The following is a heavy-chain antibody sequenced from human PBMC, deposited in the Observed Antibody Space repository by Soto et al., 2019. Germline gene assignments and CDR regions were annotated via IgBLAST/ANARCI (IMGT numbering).Heavy chain of an antibody. CDR1: GFTFSSYG. V-gene: IGHV3-30-3*01. J-gene: IGHJ3*02. D-gene: IGHD6-13*01. CDR2: IPNTENKK. CDR3: ARTAGGRVRGALDI. Sequence: QVQLEESGGGVVQPGTSLRLSCVPSGFTFSSYGMHWVRQAPGKGLEWVAVIPNTENKKYYADSVKGRFTISRDNSQNTLFLQMDSLMSEDTAVYYCARTAGGRVRGALDIWGQGTMVTVS.